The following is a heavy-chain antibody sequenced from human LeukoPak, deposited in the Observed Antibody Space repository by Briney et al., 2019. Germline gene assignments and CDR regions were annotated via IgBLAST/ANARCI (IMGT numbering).Heavy chain of an antibody. Sequence: GGSLRLSCAASGFTFSSYAMSWVRQAPGQGLEWLSAISGSGFSTHYADSVKGRFTISRDNSKTTLFLQMNSLRAEDAALYYCAKDIEVAITGHYFDLWGRGTLVAVSS. J-gene: IGHJ2*01. V-gene: IGHV3-23*01. D-gene: IGHD3-22*01. CDR2: ISGSGFST. CDR1: GFTFSSYA. CDR3: AKDIEVAITGHYFDL.